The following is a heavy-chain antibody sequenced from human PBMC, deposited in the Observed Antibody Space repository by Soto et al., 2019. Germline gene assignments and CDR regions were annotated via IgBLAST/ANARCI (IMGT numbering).Heavy chain of an antibody. CDR2: MYNTGST. CDR1: GGSISRYY. J-gene: IGHJ6*02. CDR3: ARDLWGYCGADCYPLDV. Sequence: QVRLQESGPGLVKPSETLSLTCTVSGGSISRYYWSWIRQPPGKGLQWIGYMYNTGSTIYNPSFKSRVNISVDTSKNQFSLKLNSVTAADTAVYYCARDLWGYCGADCYPLDVWGQGTTVTVSS. D-gene: IGHD2-21*02. V-gene: IGHV4-59*01.